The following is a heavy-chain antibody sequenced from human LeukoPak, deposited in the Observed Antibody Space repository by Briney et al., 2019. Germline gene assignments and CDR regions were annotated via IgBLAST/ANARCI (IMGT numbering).Heavy chain of an antibody. J-gene: IGHJ6*02. CDR2: MNPNSGNP. D-gene: IGHD3-10*01. CDR1: GYTFTSYD. CDR3: ARVRGSGSYYNVFVGYYYYGMDV. V-gene: IGHV1-8*01. Sequence: GGSLRLSCKASGYTFTSYDINWVRQATGQGLEWMGWMNPNSGNPGYAQKFQGRVTMTRNTSMSTAYMELSSLRSEDTAVYYCARVRGSGSYYNVFVGYYYYGMDVWGQGTTVTVSS.